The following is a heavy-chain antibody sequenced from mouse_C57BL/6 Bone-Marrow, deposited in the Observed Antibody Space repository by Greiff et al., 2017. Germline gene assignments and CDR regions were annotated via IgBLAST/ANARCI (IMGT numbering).Heavy chain of an antibody. CDR1: GYTFTDYY. CDR3: ARDIYDGYYIYDAMDY. J-gene: IGHJ4*01. V-gene: IGHV1-19*01. CDR2: INPYNGGT. D-gene: IGHD2-3*01. Sequence: EVQLQQSGPVLVKPGASVKMSCKASGYTFTDYYMNWVKQSHGKSLEWIGVINPYNGGTSYNQKFKGKATLTVDKSSSTAYMELNSLTSEDSAVYYCARDIYDGYYIYDAMDYWGQGTSVTVSS.